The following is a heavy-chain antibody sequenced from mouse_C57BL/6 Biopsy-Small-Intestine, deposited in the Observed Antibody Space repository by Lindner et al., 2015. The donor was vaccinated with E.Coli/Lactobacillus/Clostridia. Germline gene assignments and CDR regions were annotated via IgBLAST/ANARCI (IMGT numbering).Heavy chain of an antibody. V-gene: IGHV14-4*01. CDR3: SSGGDGRGDY. D-gene: IGHD2-3*01. Sequence: VQLQESGAELVRPGASVKLSCTASGFNIKDDYMHWVKQRPEQGLEWIGWIDPENGGTEYVSKFQGKATITADTSSNTAYLQLSSLTSEGTAVYYCSSGGDGRGDYWGQGTTLTVSS. J-gene: IGHJ2*01. CDR1: GFNIKDDY. CDR2: IDPENGGT.